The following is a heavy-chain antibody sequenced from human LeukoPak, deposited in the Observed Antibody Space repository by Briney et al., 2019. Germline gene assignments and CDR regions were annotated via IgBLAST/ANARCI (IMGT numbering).Heavy chain of an antibody. CDR2: ISGDGGST. CDR1: GFTFDDYA. J-gene: IGHJ4*02. D-gene: IGHD1-26*01. Sequence: GGSLRLSCAASGFTFDDYAMHWVRQAPGKGLEWVSLISGDGGSTYYADSVKGRFTISRDNSKNTLYLQMNSLRAEDTAVYFCAKGGSRGATPYYFDYWGQGTLVTVSS. CDR3: AKGGSRGATPYYFDY. V-gene: IGHV3-43*02.